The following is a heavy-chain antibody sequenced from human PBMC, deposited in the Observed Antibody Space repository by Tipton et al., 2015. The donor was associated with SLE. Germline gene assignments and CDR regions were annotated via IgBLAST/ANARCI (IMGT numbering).Heavy chain of an antibody. CDR3: VRDSRSANGMEV. CDR2: IKSKTDGGTT. J-gene: IGHJ6*02. Sequence: SLRLSCAASGFTFSNAWMSWVRQAPGKGLEWVGRIKSKTDGGTTDYAAPVKGRFTISRDNAENSLYLQMNSLRDEDTALYYCVRDSRSANGMEVWGQGTTVTVSS. CDR1: GFTFSNAW. V-gene: IGHV3-15*05. D-gene: IGHD3-22*01.